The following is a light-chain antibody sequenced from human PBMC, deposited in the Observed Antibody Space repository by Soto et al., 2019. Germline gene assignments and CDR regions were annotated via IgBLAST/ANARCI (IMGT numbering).Light chain of an antibody. V-gene: IGKV1-5*01. CDR2: DAS. J-gene: IGKJ4*01. CDR1: QSISSW. Sequence: EIQMTQSPSTLSASVGDRVTITCRASQSISSWLAWYQQKPGKALKLLIYDASSLESGVPSRFSGSGSGTEFTLTISSLQPDDFATYYCQQYNSYPLTFGGGTKVDIK. CDR3: QQYNSYPLT.